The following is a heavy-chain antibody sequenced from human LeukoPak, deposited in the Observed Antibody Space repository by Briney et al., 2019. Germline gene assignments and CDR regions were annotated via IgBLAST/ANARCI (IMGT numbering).Heavy chain of an antibody. Sequence: GGSLRLSCAASGFTFSNYAMSWVRQAPGKGLEWVSAISGSGGSTYYAGSVKGRFTISRDNSKSTLYLQMDRLRAEDTAIYYCANDYGDYEVYFDYWGQGTLVTVSS. CDR2: ISGSGGST. V-gene: IGHV3-23*01. D-gene: IGHD4-17*01. CDR1: GFTFSNYA. CDR3: ANDYGDYEVYFDY. J-gene: IGHJ4*02.